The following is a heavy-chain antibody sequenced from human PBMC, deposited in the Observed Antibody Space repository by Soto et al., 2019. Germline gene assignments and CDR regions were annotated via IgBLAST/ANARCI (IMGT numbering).Heavy chain of an antibody. D-gene: IGHD3-3*01. V-gene: IGHV3-9*01. CDR1: GLTFDDFS. CDR3: AKGRYDFWSPYYFDS. Sequence: PRLSCVGTGLTFDDFSMHWVRQAPGKGLEWVSGITWNSRVLAYADSVKGRFTISRDNARNSLYLQMDSLRDEDTALYYCAKGRYDFWSPYYFDSWGKGTLVTVSS. CDR2: ITWNSRVL. J-gene: IGHJ4*02.